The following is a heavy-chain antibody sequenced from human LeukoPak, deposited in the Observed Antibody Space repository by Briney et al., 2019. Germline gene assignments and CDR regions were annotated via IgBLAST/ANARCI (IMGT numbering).Heavy chain of an antibody. J-gene: IGHJ6*02. CDR2: IYYSGST. CDR3: ARQNAIYDILTGFYYYYGVDV. CDR1: GGSISSYY. V-gene: IGHV4-59*08. D-gene: IGHD3-9*01. Sequence: PSETLSLTCTVSGGSISSYYWSWIRQPPGKGLEWIGYIYYSGSTNYNPSLKSRVTISVDTSKNQFSLKLSSVTAADTAVYYCARQNAIYDILTGFYYYYGVDVWGQGTTVTVSS.